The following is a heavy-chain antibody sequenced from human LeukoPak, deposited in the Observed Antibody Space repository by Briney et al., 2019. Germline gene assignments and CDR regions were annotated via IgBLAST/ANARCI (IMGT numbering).Heavy chain of an antibody. D-gene: IGHD1/OR15-1a*01. CDR1: GGSISTYY. J-gene: IGHJ4*02. CDR2: ISYSGST. Sequence: PSETLSLTCTVSGGSISTYYWSWFRQPPGKGLEWIGYISYSGSTNYNPSLKSRVTISLDTSKNQFALKLSSVTAADTAVYYCARSIIGTRSKFDYWGQGTLVTVSS. V-gene: IGHV4-59*08. CDR3: ARSIIGTRSKFDY.